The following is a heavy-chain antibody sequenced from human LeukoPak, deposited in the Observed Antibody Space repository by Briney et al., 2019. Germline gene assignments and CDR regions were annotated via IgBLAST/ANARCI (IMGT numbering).Heavy chain of an antibody. V-gene: IGHV4-34*01. CDR3: ARNSPYYYDSSGYWEGGTLDY. D-gene: IGHD3-22*01. J-gene: IGHJ4*02. Sequence: SETLSLTCAVYGGSFSGYYWSWIRQPPGKGLEWIGEINHSGSTNYNPSLKSRVTISVDKSKSQFSLKLSSVTAADTAVYYCARNSPYYYDSSGYWEGGTLDYWGQGTLVTVSS. CDR1: GGSFSGYY. CDR2: INHSGST.